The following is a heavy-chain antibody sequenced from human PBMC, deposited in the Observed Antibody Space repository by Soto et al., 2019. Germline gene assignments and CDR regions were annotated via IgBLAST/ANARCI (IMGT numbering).Heavy chain of an antibody. Sequence: SETLSLTCTVSGGSISSSSYYWGWIRQPPGKGLEWIGRIYYNGSTYYKTSLKNRVNISVDTSKNQISLKLSSVTAADTAVYYCARRVGNFVTGYSFDYWGQGTLVTVSS. J-gene: IGHJ4*02. V-gene: IGHV4-39*01. CDR2: IYYNGST. CDR3: ARRVGNFVTGYSFDY. D-gene: IGHD3-9*01. CDR1: GGSISSSSYY.